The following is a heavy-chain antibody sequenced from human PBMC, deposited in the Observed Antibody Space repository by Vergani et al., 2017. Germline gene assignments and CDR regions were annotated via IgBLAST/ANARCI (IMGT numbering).Heavy chain of an antibody. V-gene: IGHV1-18*01. D-gene: IGHD2-21*02. Sequence: QVQLVQSGAEVKKPEASVKVSCKASGYTFTRYGISWVRQAPGQGLEWMGWISAYNGNTNYAQKLQGRVTMTTDTSTSTAYMELRSRRSDDTALYYCARAPDRPTYCAGDCVSDHFNYWGQGSLVTVSS. J-gene: IGHJ4*02. CDR3: ARAPDRPTYCAGDCVSDHFNY. CDR1: GYTFTRYG. CDR2: ISAYNGNT.